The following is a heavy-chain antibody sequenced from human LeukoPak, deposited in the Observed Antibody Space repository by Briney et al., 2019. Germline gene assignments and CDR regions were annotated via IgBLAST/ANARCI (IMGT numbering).Heavy chain of an antibody. D-gene: IGHD2-15*01. J-gene: IGHJ4*02. CDR1: GGTFSSYA. CDR2: IIPIFGTA. CDR3: ARGIGRYCSAGSCYSGVDY. Sequence: GASVKVSCNASGGTFSSYAISWVRQAPGQGLEWMGGIIPIFGTANYAQKFQGRVTITADESTSTAYMELSSLRSEDTAVYYCARGIGRYCSAGSCYSGVDYWGQGTLVTVSS. V-gene: IGHV1-69*13.